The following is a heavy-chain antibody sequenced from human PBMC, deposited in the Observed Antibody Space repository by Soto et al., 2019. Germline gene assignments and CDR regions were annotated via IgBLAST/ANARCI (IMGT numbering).Heavy chain of an antibody. Sequence: EVQLLESGGGLVQPGGSLRLSCAASGFTFSSYAMSWVRQAPGKGLEWVSAISGSGGSTYYADSVKGRFTISRDNSKNTLYLQMNSLRAEDTAVYYCAKDLVSATIYCGGDCFPPPGFDYWGQGTLVTVSS. J-gene: IGHJ4*02. V-gene: IGHV3-23*01. D-gene: IGHD2-21*01. CDR3: AKDLVSATIYCGGDCFPPPGFDY. CDR2: ISGSGGST. CDR1: GFTFSSYA.